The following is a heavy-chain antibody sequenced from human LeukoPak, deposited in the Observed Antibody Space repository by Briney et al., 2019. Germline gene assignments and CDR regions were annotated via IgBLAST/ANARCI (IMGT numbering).Heavy chain of an antibody. CDR2: ISAYNGNT. V-gene: IGHV1-18*01. CDR1: GGTFSSYA. CDR3: AGKRGYSSGWYGDYYYYYGMDV. D-gene: IGHD6-19*01. Sequence: ASVKVSCKASGGTFSSYAISWVRQAPGQGLEWMGWISAYNGNTNYAQKLQGRVTMTTDTSTSTAYMELGSLRSDDTAVYYCAGKRGYSSGWYGDYYYYYGMDVWGQGTTVTVSS. J-gene: IGHJ6*02.